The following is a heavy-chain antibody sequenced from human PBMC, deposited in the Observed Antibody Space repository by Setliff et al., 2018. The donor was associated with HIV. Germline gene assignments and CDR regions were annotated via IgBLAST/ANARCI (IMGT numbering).Heavy chain of an antibody. CDR3: TRHSTDPWSLLDY. CDR1: GFTFSGSA. J-gene: IGHJ4*02. D-gene: IGHD1-1*01. Sequence: GGSLRLSCAASGFTFSGSAMHWVRQASGKGLEWVGRIRSKGYGSATAYAASVKGRFTISRDDSKNTAYLQMDSLKTEDTAVYYCTRHSTDPWSLLDYWGQGTLVTVSA. CDR2: IRSKGYGSAT. V-gene: IGHV3-73*01.